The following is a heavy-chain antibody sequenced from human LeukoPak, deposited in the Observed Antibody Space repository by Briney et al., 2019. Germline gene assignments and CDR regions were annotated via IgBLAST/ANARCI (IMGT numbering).Heavy chain of an antibody. CDR2: INPNSGGT. J-gene: IGHJ4*02. CDR3: ARTKGAGAVAGTILSF. V-gene: IGHV1-2*02. Sequence: ASVKVSCKASGYTFTGYYMHWARQAPGQGLEWMGWINPNSGGTNYAQKFQGRVTMTRDTSISTAYMELSRLRSDDTAVYYCARTKGAGAVAGTILSFWGQGTLVTVSS. CDR1: GYTFTGYY. D-gene: IGHD6-19*01.